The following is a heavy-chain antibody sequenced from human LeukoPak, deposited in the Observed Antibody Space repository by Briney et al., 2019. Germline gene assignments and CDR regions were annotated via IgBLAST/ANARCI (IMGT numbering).Heavy chain of an antibody. Sequence: GASVKVSCKASGYTFTSYYMHWVRQAPGQGLEWMGIINPSGGSTSYAQKFQGRVTMTRDMSTSTVYMELSSLRSEDTAVYYCARGSITMIVVVRDAFDIWGQGTMVTASS. V-gene: IGHV1-46*01. CDR3: ARGSITMIVVVRDAFDI. J-gene: IGHJ3*02. D-gene: IGHD3-22*01. CDR2: INPSGGST. CDR1: GYTFTSYY.